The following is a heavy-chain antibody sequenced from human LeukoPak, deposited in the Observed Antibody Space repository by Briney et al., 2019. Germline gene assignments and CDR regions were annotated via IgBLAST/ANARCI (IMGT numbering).Heavy chain of an antibody. CDR3: TRASSGLDY. Sequence: PGGSLRLSCAASGFTFSAYVMHWVRQGTGKGLEWVSVVGSAGDTYYAGSVKGRFTISRENAKNSLYLQMNSLSAGDTAVYYCTRASSGLDYWGQGILVTVSS. CDR2: VGSAGDT. J-gene: IGHJ4*02. D-gene: IGHD2-8*02. V-gene: IGHV3-13*01. CDR1: GFTFSAYV.